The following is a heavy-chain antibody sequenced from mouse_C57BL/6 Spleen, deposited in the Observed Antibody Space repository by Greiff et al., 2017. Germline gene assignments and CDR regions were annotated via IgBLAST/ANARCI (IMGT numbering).Heavy chain of an antibody. CDR1: GYTFTSYW. V-gene: IGHV1-69*01. D-gene: IGHD1-1*01. Sequence: VQLQQPGAELVMPGASVKLSCKASGYTFTSYWMHWVKQRPGQGLEWIGEIDPSDSYTNYNQKFKGKSTLTVDKSSSTAYMQRSSLTSEDSAVYYCARERDRSSSLDYWGQGTTRTVSS. J-gene: IGHJ2*01. CDR2: IDPSDSYT. CDR3: ARERDRSSSLDY.